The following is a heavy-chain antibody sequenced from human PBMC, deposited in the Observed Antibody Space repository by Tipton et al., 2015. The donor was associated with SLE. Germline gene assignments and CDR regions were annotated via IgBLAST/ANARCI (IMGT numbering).Heavy chain of an antibody. V-gene: IGHV4-34*01. J-gene: IGHJ2*01. D-gene: IGHD3-22*01. CDR1: GGSFSGYY. CDR3: ASRSHYYDSSGYLWYFDL. Sequence: TLSLTCAVYGGSFSGYYWSWIRQPPGKGLEWIGEINHGGSTNYNPSLKSRVTISVDTSKNQFSLKLSSAAAADTAVYYCASRSHYYDSSGYLWYFDLWGRGTLVTVSS. CDR2: INHGGST.